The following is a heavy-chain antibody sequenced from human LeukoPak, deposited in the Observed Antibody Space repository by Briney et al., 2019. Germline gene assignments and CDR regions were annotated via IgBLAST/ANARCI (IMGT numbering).Heavy chain of an antibody. J-gene: IGHJ4*02. V-gene: IGHV3-23*01. CDR1: GFTFSNYA. Sequence: GGSLRLSCAVSGFTFSNYAMSWVRQAPGKGLEWVSGISGSGGSTFYADSVKGRFTISRDNAKNTLYLQMNSLRAEDTAVYYCARDYRDSSGWYPDYWGQGTLVTVSS. D-gene: IGHD6-19*01. CDR2: ISGSGGST. CDR3: ARDYRDSSGWYPDY.